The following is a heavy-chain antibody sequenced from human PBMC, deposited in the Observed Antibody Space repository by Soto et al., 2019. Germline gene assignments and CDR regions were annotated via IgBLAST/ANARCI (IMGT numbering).Heavy chain of an antibody. CDR2: INHSGGI. D-gene: IGHD1-26*01. CDR3: XXXXSDAWELLSI. CDR1: GGSFSGYY. Sequence: QVQLQQWGAGLLKPSETLSLTCAVYGGSFSGYYWSWIRQPPGKGLEWIGEINHSGGIDYNPSLKSRVTMSVXTSKXXXXXXXXXXXXXXXXXXXXXXXXSDAWELLSIWGQGTLVTVSS. J-gene: IGHJ4*02. V-gene: IGHV4-34*07.